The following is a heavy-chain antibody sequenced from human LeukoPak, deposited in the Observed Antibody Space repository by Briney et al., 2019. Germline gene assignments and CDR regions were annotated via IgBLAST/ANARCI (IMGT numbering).Heavy chain of an antibody. V-gene: IGHV3-64D*09. CDR2: ISSNGDRL. Sequence: PGGSLRLSCSASGFTFSAYAMYWVHQAPGEGLDFVSGISSNGDRLFYADSVKGRFTISRDNSKNTLYLQMSSLTADDTAVYYCVKITSVTGGDCWGQGSRLTVSS. D-gene: IGHD1-1*01. CDR1: GFTFSAYA. CDR3: VKITSVTGGDC. J-gene: IGHJ4*02.